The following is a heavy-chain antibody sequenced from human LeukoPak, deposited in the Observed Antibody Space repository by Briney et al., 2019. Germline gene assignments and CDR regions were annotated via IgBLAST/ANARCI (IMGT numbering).Heavy chain of an antibody. D-gene: IGHD5-12*01. CDR1: GSTFSSYG. Sequence: GRSLRLSCAASGSTFSSYGMHWVRQAPGKGLEWVAVISYDGSNKYYADSVKGRFTISRDNSKNTLYLQMNSLRAEDTAVYYCAKDHELVATIRLGYFDYWGQGTLVTVSS. CDR2: ISYDGSNK. CDR3: AKDHELVATIRLGYFDY. V-gene: IGHV3-30*18. J-gene: IGHJ4*02.